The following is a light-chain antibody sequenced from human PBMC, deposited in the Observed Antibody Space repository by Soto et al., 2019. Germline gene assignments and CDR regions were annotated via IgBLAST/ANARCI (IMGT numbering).Light chain of an antibody. CDR3: QSYDNSLGGFYV. J-gene: IGLJ1*01. V-gene: IGLV1-40*01. CDR1: SSNIRAGYD. Sequence: QSVLTQPPSVSGALGQRVTISCTGSSSNIRAGYDVHWYQELPGRAPKRLIYANSNRPSGVPERFSGSRSGTSASLAITGLQAEDEADYSCQSYDNSLGGFYVFGTGTKVTVL. CDR2: ANS.